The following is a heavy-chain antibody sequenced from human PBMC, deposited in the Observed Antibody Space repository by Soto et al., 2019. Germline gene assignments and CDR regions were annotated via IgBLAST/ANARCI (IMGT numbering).Heavy chain of an antibody. Sequence: RFRRLSAAASGFTLSMYAMAWVRPAAAKGLELVSGMSGSGGSTYYADSVKGRFTISRANSKNTLYLQLDSLSAEETAVPYCAKCSMDDFWSGYYPPHYHYDAVDVWGQGTTVTVSS. CDR2: MSGSGGST. CDR3: AKCSMDDFWSGYYPPHYHYDAVDV. V-gene: IGHV3-23*01. CDR1: GFTLSMYA. D-gene: IGHD3-3*01. J-gene: IGHJ6*02.